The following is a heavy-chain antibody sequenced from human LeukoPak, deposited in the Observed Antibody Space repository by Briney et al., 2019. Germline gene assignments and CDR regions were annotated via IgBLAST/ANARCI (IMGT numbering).Heavy chain of an antibody. Sequence: PSETLSLTCTVSGASISSYYWSWIRQPPGKGLEWDSTISGSGGSTYYADSVKGRFTISRDNSKNTLHLQMNSLRAEDTAVYYCAKVVGSITMIVVVSWFDPWGQGTLVTVSS. V-gene: IGHV3-23*01. J-gene: IGHJ5*02. CDR3: AKVVGSITMIVVVSWFDP. CDR1: GASISSYY. D-gene: IGHD3-22*01. CDR2: ISGSGGST.